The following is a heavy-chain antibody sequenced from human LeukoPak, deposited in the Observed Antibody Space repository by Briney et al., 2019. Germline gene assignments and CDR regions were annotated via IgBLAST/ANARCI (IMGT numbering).Heavy chain of an antibody. J-gene: IGHJ5*02. D-gene: IGHD6-6*01. CDR2: ISAYNGNT. V-gene: IGHV1-18*01. CDR3: ARAGYSSSSGWFDP. Sequence: ASVKVSCKASGYTFTSYGISWVRQAPGQGLEWMGWISAYNGNTNYAQKLQGRVTMTTDTSTSTVYMELRSLRSDDTAVYYCARAGYSSSSGWFDPWGQGTLVTVSS. CDR1: GYTFTSYG.